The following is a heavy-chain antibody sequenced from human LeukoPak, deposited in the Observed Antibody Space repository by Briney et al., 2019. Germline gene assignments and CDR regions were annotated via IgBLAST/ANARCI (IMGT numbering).Heavy chain of an antibody. CDR2: ISYDGSNK. Sequence: PGGSLRLSCAASGFTFSSYGMNWVRQAPGKGLEWVAVISYDGSNKYYADSVKGRFTISRDNSKNTLYLQMNSLRAEDTAVYYCAKDFGTMVRGVTGDYWGQGTLVTVSS. CDR1: GFTFSSYG. CDR3: AKDFGTMVRGVTGDY. J-gene: IGHJ4*02. D-gene: IGHD3-10*01. V-gene: IGHV3-30*18.